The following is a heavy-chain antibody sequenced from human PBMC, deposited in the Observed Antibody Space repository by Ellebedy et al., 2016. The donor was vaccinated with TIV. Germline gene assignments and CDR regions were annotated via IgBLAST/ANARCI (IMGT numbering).Heavy chain of an antibody. CDR3: ATHSSNSGSRY. J-gene: IGHJ4*02. D-gene: IGHD6-13*01. Sequence: SETLSLXXAVYGGSFSGYYWSWIRQPPGKGLEWIGYIYYSGSTYYNPSLKSRVTISVDKSKNQFSLKLSSLTAADTALYYCATHSSNSGSRYWGQGTLVTVSS. CDR1: GGSFSGYY. V-gene: IGHV4-34*01. CDR2: IYYSGST.